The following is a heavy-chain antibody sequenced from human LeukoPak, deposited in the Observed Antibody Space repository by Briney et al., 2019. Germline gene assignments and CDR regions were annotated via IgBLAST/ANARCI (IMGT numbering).Heavy chain of an antibody. CDR3: ARSPRDSNWLDY. Sequence: SETLSLTCTVAGPSINNYYWSWMRQPAGKGLEWIGRIYSSGSTNYNPSLKSRVTMSVDTPKNQFSLKLSSVTAADTAIYYCARSPRDSNWLDYWGQGTLVTVSS. D-gene: IGHD4-11*01. V-gene: IGHV4-4*07. J-gene: IGHJ4*02. CDR1: GPSINNYY. CDR2: IYSSGST.